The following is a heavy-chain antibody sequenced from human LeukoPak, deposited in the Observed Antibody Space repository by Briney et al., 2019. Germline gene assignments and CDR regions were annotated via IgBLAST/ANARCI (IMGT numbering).Heavy chain of an antibody. CDR3: ARGRTVRAFDI. J-gene: IGHJ3*02. D-gene: IGHD4-17*01. Sequence: GGSLRLSCAASGFTFSSYSMNWVRQAPGKGLEWFSSISSSSSYIYYADSVKGRFTISRDNAKNSLYLQMNSLRAEDTAVYYCARGRTVRAFDIWGQGTMVTVSS. CDR1: GFTFSSYS. V-gene: IGHV3-21*01. CDR2: ISSSSSYI.